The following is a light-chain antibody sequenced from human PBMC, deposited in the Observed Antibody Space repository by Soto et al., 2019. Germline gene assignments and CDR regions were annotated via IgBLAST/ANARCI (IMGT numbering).Light chain of an antibody. Sequence: EIVLTQSPATLSLSPGERAPLSCRASQSVSSYLAWYQQNPGQAPRLLMYDVSNRATGIPARFSGSGSGIDFTLTISSLEAEDLAIYYCQERSNWPRFTFGPGTKVDIK. CDR1: QSVSSY. J-gene: IGKJ3*01. CDR2: DVS. V-gene: IGKV3-11*01. CDR3: QERSNWPRFT.